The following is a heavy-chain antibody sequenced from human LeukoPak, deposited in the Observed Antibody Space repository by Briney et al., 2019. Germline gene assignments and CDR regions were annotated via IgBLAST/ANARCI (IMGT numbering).Heavy chain of an antibody. D-gene: IGHD6-13*01. CDR3: ARSHGSSWYSPYYYYYYMDV. CDR1: GYTFTSYG. CDR2: ISAYNGNT. Sequence: ASVKLSCKASGYTFTSYGISWVRQPPGQGREWMGWISAYNGNTNYAQKLRGRGTMTTDTSTSTAYTELRSLRTDDTAVDYCARSHGSSWYSPYYYYYYMDVWGKGTTVTISS. V-gene: IGHV1-18*01. J-gene: IGHJ6*03.